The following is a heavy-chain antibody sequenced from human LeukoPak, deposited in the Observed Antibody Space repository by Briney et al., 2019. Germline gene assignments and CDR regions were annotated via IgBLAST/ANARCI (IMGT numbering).Heavy chain of an antibody. CDR1: GGSISSYY. J-gene: IGHJ4*02. Sequence: SETLSLTCIVSGGSISSYYWSWIRQPPGKGLECIGYMSKSGSTNYNPSLQSRVTILVDTSKNQFSLKLSSATAADTAVYYCARHKGSSTWYPFDYWGQGTLVTVSS. D-gene: IGHD6-13*01. V-gene: IGHV4-59*08. CDR2: MSKSGST. CDR3: ARHKGSSTWYPFDY.